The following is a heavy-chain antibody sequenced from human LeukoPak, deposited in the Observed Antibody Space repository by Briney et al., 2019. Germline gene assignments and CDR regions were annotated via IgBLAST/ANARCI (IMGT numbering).Heavy chain of an antibody. CDR3: ARDRETWYFDF. Sequence: GGSLRLSCAASGFTFSSYGMHWVRQAPGKGLEWVAVIWYDGTNKYYADSVKGRFTISRDNSKNTLYLQMNSLRAEDTAVYYCARDRETWYFDFWGQGTLVTVSS. CDR2: IWYDGTNK. CDR1: GFTFSSYG. V-gene: IGHV3-33*01. J-gene: IGHJ4*02.